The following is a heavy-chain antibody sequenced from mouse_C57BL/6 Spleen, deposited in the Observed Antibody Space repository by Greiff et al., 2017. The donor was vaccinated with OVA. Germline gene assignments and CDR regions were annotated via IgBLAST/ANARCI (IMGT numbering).Heavy chain of an antibody. CDR1: GFNIKDYY. D-gene: IGHD2-1*01. V-gene: IGHV14-1*01. CDR2: IDPEDGDT. CDR3: TTDYGNYGGYFDV. Sequence: VQLQQSGAELVRPGASVKLSCTASGFNIKDYYMHWVKQRPEQGLEWIGRIDPEDGDTEYAPKFQGKATMTADTSSNTAYLQLSSLTSEDTAVYYCTTDYGNYGGYFDVWGTGTTVTVSS. J-gene: IGHJ1*03.